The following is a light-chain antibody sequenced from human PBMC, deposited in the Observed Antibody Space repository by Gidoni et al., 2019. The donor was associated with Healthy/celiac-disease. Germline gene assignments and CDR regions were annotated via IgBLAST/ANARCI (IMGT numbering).Light chain of an antibody. J-gene: IGKJ3*01. Sequence: DIQMTQSPSSLSASVGDRVTITCRANENIDNRLNWYRQTPGKAPELLIYASSNLRGGVPSRFSGSRFGTDFTLSISGLQSEDLANYYCQQTKTAPFTFGPGTKVDLK. CDR1: ENIDNR. CDR2: ASS. CDR3: QQTKTAPFT. V-gene: IGKV1-39*01.